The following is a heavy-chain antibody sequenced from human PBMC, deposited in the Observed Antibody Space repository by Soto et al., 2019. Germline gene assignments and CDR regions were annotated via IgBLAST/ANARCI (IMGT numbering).Heavy chain of an antibody. CDR1: DAIFNTYW. J-gene: IGHJ1*01. D-gene: IGHD1-26*01. CDR3: GRDFGSGHADV. CDR2: IDPSDSYT. V-gene: IGHV5-10-1*01. Sequence: GESLKISCQTSDAIFNTYWITWVRQMPGRGLEWVGRIDPSDSYTTYNPSLKGHVILSVDKSMNTAYVQWTSLRASDTAMYFCGRDFGSGHADVWGQGTLVTVSS.